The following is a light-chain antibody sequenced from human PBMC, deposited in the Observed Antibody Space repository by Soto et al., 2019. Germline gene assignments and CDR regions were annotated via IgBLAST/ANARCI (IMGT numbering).Light chain of an antibody. CDR3: CSYAGSSTVV. CDR2: DVN. CDR1: SSDVGSYNA. V-gene: IGLV2-23*02. Sequence: QSALTQPASVSGSPGQSITISCTGTSSDVGSYNAVSWYQQHPGKAPTLIIYDVNKRPSGVSNRFSGSKSGNTASLTISGLQAEDEDDYYCCSYAGSSTVVFVGGTQLTVL. J-gene: IGLJ2*01.